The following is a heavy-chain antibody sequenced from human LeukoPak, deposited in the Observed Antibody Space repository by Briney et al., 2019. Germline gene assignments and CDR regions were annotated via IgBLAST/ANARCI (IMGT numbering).Heavy chain of an antibody. V-gene: IGHV3-23*01. D-gene: IGHD2-2*01. CDR1: GFTFSSYA. CDR3: AKDRGYCSSTSCYAWGVFDY. CDR2: ISGSGGST. J-gene: IGHJ4*02. Sequence: GGSLRLSCAASGFTFSSYAMSWVRQAPGKGLEWVSAISGSGGSTYYADSVKGRFTISRDNSKNTLYLQMSSLRAEDTAVYYCAKDRGYCSSTSCYAWGVFDYWGQGTLVTVSS.